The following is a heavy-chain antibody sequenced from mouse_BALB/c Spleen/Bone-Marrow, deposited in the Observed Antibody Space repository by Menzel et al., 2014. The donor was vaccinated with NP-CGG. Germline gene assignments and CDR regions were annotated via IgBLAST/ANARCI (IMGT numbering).Heavy chain of an antibody. CDR2: INSNGGST. V-gene: IGHV5-6-3*01. CDR3: ARVWYFDY. J-gene: IGHJ2*03. CDR1: EFTFSSYG. Sequence: EVKLEESGGGLVQPGGSLKLSCAASEFTFSSYGMSWVRQTPDKRLELVATINSNGGSTYYPDSVKGRFTISRDNAKNTLYLQMSSLKSEDTAMYYCARVWYFDYWGQGTSLTVSS.